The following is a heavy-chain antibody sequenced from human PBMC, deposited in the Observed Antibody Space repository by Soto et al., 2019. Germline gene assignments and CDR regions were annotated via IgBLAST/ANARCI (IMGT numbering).Heavy chain of an antibody. Sequence: GGSLRLSCAASRFTFSNYETNWVRQAPGKGLEWVSYIGSGGRTTYYADSLKGRFTISRDNAKNSLYLQMNSLRAEDTAVYYCATRSGGGGAFDIWGQGTMVTVSS. D-gene: IGHD3-10*01. J-gene: IGHJ3*02. V-gene: IGHV3-48*03. CDR1: RFTFSNYE. CDR3: ATRSGGGGAFDI. CDR2: IGSGGRTT.